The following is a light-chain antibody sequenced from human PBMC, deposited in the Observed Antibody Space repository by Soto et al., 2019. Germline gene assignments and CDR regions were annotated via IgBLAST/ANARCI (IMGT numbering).Light chain of an antibody. CDR3: AAWDASLRVWL. J-gene: IGLJ3*02. Sequence: QLVLAQPPTASGTPGQRVSISCSGGSANIGGNYVYWFRQFPGAAPKLLIYRNSLRPSGVPDRFSASKSGASASLAISGLRSEDEADYYCAAWDASLRVWLFGGGTKLTVL. V-gene: IGLV1-47*01. CDR2: RNS. CDR1: SANIGGNY.